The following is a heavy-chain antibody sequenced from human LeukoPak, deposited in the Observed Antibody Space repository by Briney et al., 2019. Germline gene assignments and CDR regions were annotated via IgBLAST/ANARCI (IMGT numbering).Heavy chain of an antibody. CDR2: IFTSGTT. CDR3: ARSYGINDAFDI. Sequence: SEALSLICTVSGGSMRSFYWSWIRQPAGKGLEWVGRIFTSGTTDYNPSLKSRVTMSVDTSKNQFSLKLSSVTAADTAVYYCARSYGINDAFDIWGQGTMVTVSS. D-gene: IGHD2-8*01. V-gene: IGHV4-4*07. CDR1: GGSMRSFY. J-gene: IGHJ3*02.